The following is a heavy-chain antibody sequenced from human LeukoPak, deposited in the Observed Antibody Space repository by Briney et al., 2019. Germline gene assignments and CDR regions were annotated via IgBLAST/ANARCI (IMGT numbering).Heavy chain of an antibody. V-gene: IGHV3-48*04. CDR1: GFTFSTYG. CDR3: ARYSSGWYGSGTFDY. D-gene: IGHD6-19*01. J-gene: IGHJ4*02. CDR2: ISSSSSTI. Sequence: QPGGSLRLSCAASGFTFSTYGMNWVRQAPGKGLEWVSYISSSSSTIYYADSVKGRFTISRDNAKNPLYLQMNSLRAEDTAVYYCARYSSGWYGSGTFDYWGQGTLVTVSS.